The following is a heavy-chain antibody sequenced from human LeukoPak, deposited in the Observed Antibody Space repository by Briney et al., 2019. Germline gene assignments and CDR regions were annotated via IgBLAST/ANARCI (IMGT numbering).Heavy chain of an antibody. CDR1: GFTFSSYA. V-gene: IGHV3-23*01. Sequence: GGSLRLSCAASGFTFSSYAMSWVRQAPGKGLEWVSAVSGSGGSTYYADSVKGRFTISRDNSKNTLYLQMNSLRAEDTAVYYCAKDHLPYCSGGSCYPIGYWGRGTLVTVSS. D-gene: IGHD2-15*01. J-gene: IGHJ4*02. CDR2: VSGSGGST. CDR3: AKDHLPYCSGGSCYPIGY.